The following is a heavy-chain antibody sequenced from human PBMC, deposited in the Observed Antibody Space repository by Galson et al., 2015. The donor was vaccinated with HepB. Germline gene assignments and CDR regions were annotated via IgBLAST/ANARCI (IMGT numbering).Heavy chain of an antibody. CDR1: GGSISSSNW. Sequence: ETLSLTCAVSGGSISSSNWWSWVRQPPGKGLEWIGEIYHSGSTNYNPSLKSRVTISVDKSKNQFSLKLSSVTAADTAVYYCAREDIVVVVAATLEMHRKYYFDYWGQGTLVTVSS. CDR3: AREDIVVVVAATLEMHRKYYFDY. CDR2: IYHSGST. V-gene: IGHV4-4*02. J-gene: IGHJ4*02. D-gene: IGHD2-15*01.